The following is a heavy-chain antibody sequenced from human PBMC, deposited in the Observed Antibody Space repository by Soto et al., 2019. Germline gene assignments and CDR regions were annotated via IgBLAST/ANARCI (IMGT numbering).Heavy chain of an antibody. V-gene: IGHV3-7*04. CDR1: GFTFSSYW. CDR2: IKPDGSER. Sequence: PGGSLRLSCAASGFTFSSYWMSWVRQAPGKGLEWVANIKPDGSERWYVESVKGRFTISRENAKNSLYLQMNSLRAEDTAVYYCARGDYYDSSGPFSDAFDIWGQGTLVTVSS. CDR3: ARGDYYDSSGPFSDAFDI. D-gene: IGHD3-22*01. J-gene: IGHJ3*02.